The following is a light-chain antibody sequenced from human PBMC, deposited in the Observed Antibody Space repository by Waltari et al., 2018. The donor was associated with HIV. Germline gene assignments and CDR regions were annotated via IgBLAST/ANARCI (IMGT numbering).Light chain of an antibody. Sequence: EVVMTQSPVTLSVSPGERATLSCRASQTIRSALAWYQQNPGQAPRLLIYGASTRATGSPDRFSGSGSGTEFTLTISSLQSEDFAVYYCQQYETWPLTFGGGTKVEIK. V-gene: IGKV3-15*01. CDR2: GAS. CDR3: QQYETWPLT. CDR1: QTIRSA. J-gene: IGKJ4*01.